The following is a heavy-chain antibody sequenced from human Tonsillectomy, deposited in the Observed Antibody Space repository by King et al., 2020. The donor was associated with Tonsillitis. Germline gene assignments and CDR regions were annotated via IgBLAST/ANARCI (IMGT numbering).Heavy chain of an antibody. J-gene: IGHJ6*02. V-gene: IGHV1-69*09. CDR2: IIPIVGIV. CDR1: GGTFSSHA. CDR3: ARITDEPHMDV. Sequence: QLVQSGAEVKKPGSSVKVSCKASGGTFSSHAISWVRQAPGQGLEWMGRIIPIVGIVNYAQKFQGRVTITEDKSTDTAYMELSSLRSEDTAVYYCARITDEPHMDVWGQGTTVTVSS. D-gene: IGHD3-16*01.